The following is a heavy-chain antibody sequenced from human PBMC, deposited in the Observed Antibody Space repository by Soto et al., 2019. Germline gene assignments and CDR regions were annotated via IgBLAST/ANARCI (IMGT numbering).Heavy chain of an antibody. J-gene: IGHJ4*02. CDR3: ARGPTYYYDSSGYSGQYYFDY. V-gene: IGHV4-30-4*01. Sequence: PSETLSRTCTVSGGSISSGDYYWSWIRQPPGKGLEWIGYIYYSGSTYYNPSLKSRVTISVDTSKNQFSLKLSSVTAADTAVYYCARGPTYYYDSSGYSGQYYFDYWGQGTLVTVSS. CDR1: GGSISSGDYY. D-gene: IGHD3-22*01. CDR2: IYYSGST.